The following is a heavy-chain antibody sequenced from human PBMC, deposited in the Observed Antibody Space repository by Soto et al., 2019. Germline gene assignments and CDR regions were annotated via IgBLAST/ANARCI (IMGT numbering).Heavy chain of an antibody. J-gene: IGHJ5*02. Sequence: SETLSLTCTVSGGSIISGGYYWSWIRQHPGKGPEWIGYIYESGRTYYKPSLKSRASISMDKSRNQFSVRLTSVTAADTAVYFCARGDRYSGSFSDYFDPWGQGTLVTVSS. CDR2: IYESGRT. CDR1: GGSIISGGYY. CDR3: ARGDRYSGSFSDYFDP. V-gene: IGHV4-31*03. D-gene: IGHD1-26*01.